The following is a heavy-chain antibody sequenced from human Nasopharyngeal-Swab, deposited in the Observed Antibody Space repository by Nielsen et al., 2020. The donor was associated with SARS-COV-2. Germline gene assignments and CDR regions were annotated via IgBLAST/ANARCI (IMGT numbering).Heavy chain of an antibody. Sequence: WIRQPPGKGLEWVAVISYDGSNAYYADSVKGRFTISRDNSENTLYLQVNSLRAEDTAVYYCAKEGDIVVVPAATKNRRGRREQNFDYWGQGTLVTVSS. J-gene: IGHJ4*02. D-gene: IGHD2-2*01. V-gene: IGHV3-30-3*02. CDR3: AKEGDIVVVPAATKNRRGRREQNFDY. CDR2: ISYDGSNA.